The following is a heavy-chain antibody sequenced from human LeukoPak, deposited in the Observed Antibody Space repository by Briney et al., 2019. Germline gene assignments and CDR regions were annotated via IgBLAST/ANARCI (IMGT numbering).Heavy chain of an antibody. CDR1: GGSFSGYY. CDR2: INHSGST. D-gene: IGHD5-24*01. CDR3: ARGARAGYNLEPFDY. Sequence: SETLSLTCAVYGGSFSGYYWSWILQPPWKGLEWIGEINHSGSTNYNPSLKSRVTISVDTSKNQFSLKLSSVTAADTAVYYCARGARAGYNLEPFDYWGQGTLVTVSS. J-gene: IGHJ4*02. V-gene: IGHV4-34*01.